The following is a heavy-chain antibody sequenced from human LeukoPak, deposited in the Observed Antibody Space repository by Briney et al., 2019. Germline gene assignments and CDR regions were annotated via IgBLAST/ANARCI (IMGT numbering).Heavy chain of an antibody. D-gene: IGHD3-10*01. CDR3: ARDELLWFGELLSNQEGEGGAFDY. J-gene: IGHJ4*02. Sequence: GGSLRLSCAASGFTLSSYAMSWVRQAPGKGLEWVSAISVSGNTYHADSVKGRFTISRDNAKNSLYLQMNSLRAEDTAVYYCARDELLWFGELLSNQEGEGGAFDYWGQGTLVTVSS. V-gene: IGHV3-23*01. CDR2: ISVSGNT. CDR1: GFTLSSYA.